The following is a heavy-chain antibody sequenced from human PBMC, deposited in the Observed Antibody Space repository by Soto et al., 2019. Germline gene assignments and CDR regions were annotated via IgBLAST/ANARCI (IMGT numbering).Heavy chain of an antibody. D-gene: IGHD3-3*01. CDR1: GFSFASFA. CDR2: ISGSDGKT. V-gene: IGHV3-23*01. Sequence: GGSLRLSCTTSGFSFASFAMTWVRQAPGKGLEWVATISGSDGKTYYADSVKGRFFISRDTSRNTLYLQMNSLRADDTAIYYCAKWSYLDYWGQGTRVTVSS. J-gene: IGHJ4*02. CDR3: AKWSYLDY.